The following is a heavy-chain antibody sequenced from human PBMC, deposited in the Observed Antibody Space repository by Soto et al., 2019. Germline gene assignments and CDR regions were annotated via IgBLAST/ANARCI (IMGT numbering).Heavy chain of an antibody. CDR1: GFTFSSYA. D-gene: IGHD6-19*01. CDR2: ISNDGSHI. V-gene: IGHV3-30*03. J-gene: IGHJ4*02. CDR3: ATIGLGFSSGWYGPDY. Sequence: ESGGGVVQPGRSLRLSCAASGFTFSSYAMHWVRQAPGKGLEWLAGISNDGSHISSVDYVKGRFTISRDNSKSTLYLQMNSLSAEDTAIYYCATIGLGFSSGWYGPDYWGQGTPVTVSS.